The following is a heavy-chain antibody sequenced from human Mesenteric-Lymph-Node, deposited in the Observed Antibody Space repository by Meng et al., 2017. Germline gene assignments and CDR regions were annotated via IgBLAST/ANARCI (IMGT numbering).Heavy chain of an antibody. CDR2: ISSSSNYI. CDR1: GLTFSSYN. J-gene: IGHJ4*02. Sequence: ELQLVESGGGLVNPGGSLRLSCAASGLTFSSYNMNWVRRVPGKGLEWVASISSSSNYIYSADSVKGRFTISRDNAKNSLYLQMNSLRAEDTAVYYCARDTPGLLFDYWGQGTLVTVSS. D-gene: IGHD5-18*01. CDR3: ARDTPGLLFDY. V-gene: IGHV3-21*01.